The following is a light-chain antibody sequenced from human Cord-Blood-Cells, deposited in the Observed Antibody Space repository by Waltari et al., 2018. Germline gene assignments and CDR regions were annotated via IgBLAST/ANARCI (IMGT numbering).Light chain of an antibody. Sequence: AIRMTQSPSSISASTGARVTINCRASQGISSYLAWYQQKPGKAPKLLIYAAPTLQSGVPSSFSSSGSGTDFTLTISCLQSEDFATYYCQQYYSYPRTFGQGTKVEIK. V-gene: IGKV1-8*01. J-gene: IGKJ1*01. CDR1: QGISSY. CDR2: AAP. CDR3: QQYYSYPRT.